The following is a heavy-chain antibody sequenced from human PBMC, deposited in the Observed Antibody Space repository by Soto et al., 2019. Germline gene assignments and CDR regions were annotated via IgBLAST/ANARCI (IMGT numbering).Heavy chain of an antibody. CDR1: GYIFNNYG. V-gene: IGHV1-18*01. CDR3: ARRTLGSAIGIGDY. CDR2: ITADNGDT. J-gene: IGHJ4*02. Sequence: QIQLVQSGAEVKVPGASVKVSCRASGYIFNNYGITWVRQAPGQGLEWMGFITADNGDTKFAEKLQGRVSMTTDTSTNTAYRELRNLRSDDTALYYCARRTLGSAIGIGDYWGQGTLVTVSS. D-gene: IGHD7-27*01.